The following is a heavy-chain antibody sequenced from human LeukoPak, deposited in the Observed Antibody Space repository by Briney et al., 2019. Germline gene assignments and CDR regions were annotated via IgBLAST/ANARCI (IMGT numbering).Heavy chain of an antibody. CDR3: ARERDYDTYFDY. CDR1: GLTANTHH. J-gene: IGHJ4*01. D-gene: IGHD3-22*01. CDR2: RQPGKVS. V-gene: IGHV3-53*01. Sequence: GGSLRLSCAVSGLTANTHHMAWVRQAAGKHLELFSCRQPGKVSCYADSVTGRSTTSTDTSKNTVYLQMTDLRVEDTTLYYCARERDYDTYFDYWGQGTLVIVSS.